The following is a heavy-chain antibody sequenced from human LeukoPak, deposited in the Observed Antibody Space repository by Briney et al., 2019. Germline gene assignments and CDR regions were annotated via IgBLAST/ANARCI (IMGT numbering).Heavy chain of an antibody. D-gene: IGHD3-22*01. Sequence: SSETLSLTCTVSGGSISSYYWSWIRQPPGKGLECIGYIHYTGSTNYNASLKSRVTISVDTSKNQFSLKLSSVTAADTAVYYCARDSGTTYYYESSGFNWGSRYFDYWGQGTLVTVSS. CDR2: IHYTGST. CDR1: GGSISSYY. V-gene: IGHV4-59*12. J-gene: IGHJ4*02. CDR3: ARDSGTTYYYESSGFNWGSRYFDY.